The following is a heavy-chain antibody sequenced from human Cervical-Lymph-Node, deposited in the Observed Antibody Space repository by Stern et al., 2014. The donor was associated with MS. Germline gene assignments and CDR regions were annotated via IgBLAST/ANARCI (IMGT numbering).Heavy chain of an antibody. V-gene: IGHV4-59*01. CDR1: GASITSYY. J-gene: IGHJ4*02. Sequence: VQLVESGPGLLRPSETLSLTCTVSGASITSYYWSWIRQPPGKGLEWIGYIYYSGTTNYNASLKGRVAISIDTSKTQFSLRLSSVTAADTAVYYCARATALWGQGTLVTVSS. CDR2: IYYSGTT. CDR3: ARATAL.